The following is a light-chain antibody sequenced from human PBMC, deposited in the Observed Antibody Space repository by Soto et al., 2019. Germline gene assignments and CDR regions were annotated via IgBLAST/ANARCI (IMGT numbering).Light chain of an antibody. V-gene: IGKV1-5*01. CDR3: QQYYRSSIT. CDR1: QSLNNY. CDR2: DAS. Sequence: DIQMTQSPSTLSAYVGDRVTITCRASQSLNNYLAWYQQKPGKAPKLLIYDASTLERGVPSRFSGTGSGTEFTLTISSLQPDDFATYYCQQYYRSSITFGQVTLLEIK. J-gene: IGKJ5*01.